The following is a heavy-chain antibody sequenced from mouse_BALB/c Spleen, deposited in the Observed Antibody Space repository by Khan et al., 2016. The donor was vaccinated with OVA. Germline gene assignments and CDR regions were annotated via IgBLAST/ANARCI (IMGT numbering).Heavy chain of an antibody. CDR3: ARRGLRWDFDY. CDR2: INPSTGYT. D-gene: IGHD1-1*01. Sequence: QVQLQQSGAELAKPGASVKMPCKASGYTFINYWILWVKQRPGQGLEWIGYINPSTGYTEYHQNFKDKATLTADKSSSTAYMQLSSLTSEDSAVYYCARRGLRWDFDYWGQGTTLTVSS. V-gene: IGHV1-7*01. J-gene: IGHJ2*01. CDR1: GYTFINYW.